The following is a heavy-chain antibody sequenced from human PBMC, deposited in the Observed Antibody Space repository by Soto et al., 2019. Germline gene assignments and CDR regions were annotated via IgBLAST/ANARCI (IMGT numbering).Heavy chain of an antibody. CDR2: IYYSGST. CDR1: GGSISSSSYY. J-gene: IGHJ6*02. Sequence: PSETLSLTCTVSGGSISSSSYYWGWIRQPPGKGLEWIGSIYYSGSTYYNPSLKSRVTISVDTSKNQFSLKLSSVTAADTAVYYCARLVGWYSSGWYYYYGMDVWGQGTTVT. CDR3: ARLVGWYSSGWYYYYGMDV. D-gene: IGHD6-19*01. V-gene: IGHV4-39*01.